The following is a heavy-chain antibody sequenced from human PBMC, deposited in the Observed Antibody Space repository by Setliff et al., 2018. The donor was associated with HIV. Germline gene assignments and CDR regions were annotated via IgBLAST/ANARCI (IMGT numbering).Heavy chain of an antibody. J-gene: IGHJ4*02. D-gene: IGHD1-26*01. V-gene: IGHV1-18*01. Sequence: ASVKVSCKASGYTFTSYGISWVRQAPGQGLEWMGWINAGNGNTKYSQKFQGRVTITRDTSASTAYMELSSLRSEDTAVYYCARAGYLLHYFDSWGQGTLVTVSS. CDR3: ARAGYLLHYFDS. CDR2: INAGNGNT. CDR1: GYTFTSYG.